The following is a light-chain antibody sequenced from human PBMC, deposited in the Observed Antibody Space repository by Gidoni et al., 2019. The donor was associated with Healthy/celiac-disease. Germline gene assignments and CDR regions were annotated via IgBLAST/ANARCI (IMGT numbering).Light chain of an antibody. CDR2: AAS. V-gene: IGKV1-39*01. J-gene: IGKJ1*01. Sequence: DIQMTQSPSYLSASVGDRVTITCRASQSISSYLNWYQQKPGKAPKLLLYAASSLQSGVPSRFSGSGSGTDFTLTISSLQPEDFATYYCQQSYSTLWTFGQGTKVEIK. CDR3: QQSYSTLWT. CDR1: QSISSY.